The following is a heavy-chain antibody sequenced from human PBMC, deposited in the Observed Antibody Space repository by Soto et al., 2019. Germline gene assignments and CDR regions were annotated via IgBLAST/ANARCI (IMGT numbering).Heavy chain of an antibody. Sequence: SETLSLTCTVSGGSISSYYWSWIRQPPGKGLEWIGYIYYSGSTNYNPSLKSRVTISVDTSKNQFSLKLSSVTAADTAVYYCARDLGTTRPCNAFDIWGQGTMVTVSS. CDR2: IYYSGST. D-gene: IGHD4-17*01. CDR1: GGSISSYY. J-gene: IGHJ3*02. CDR3: ARDLGTTRPCNAFDI. V-gene: IGHV4-59*01.